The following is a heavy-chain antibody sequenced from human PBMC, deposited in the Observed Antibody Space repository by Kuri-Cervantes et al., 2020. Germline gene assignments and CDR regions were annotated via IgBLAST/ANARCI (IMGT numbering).Heavy chain of an antibody. V-gene: IGHV4-59*08. Sequence: SETLSLTCTVSRGSISSYYWSWIRQPPGKGLEWIGYISYSGSTNYNPSLKCRVTISVDTSRNQFSLKLSSVTAADTAVFYCARAHDSSYWYFDLWGRGTLVTVSS. CDR3: ARAHDSSYWYFDL. J-gene: IGHJ2*01. CDR1: RGSISSYY. D-gene: IGHD2-15*01. CDR2: ISYSGST.